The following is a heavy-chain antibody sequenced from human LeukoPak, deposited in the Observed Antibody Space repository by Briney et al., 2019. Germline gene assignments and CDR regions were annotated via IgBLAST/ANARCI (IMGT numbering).Heavy chain of an antibody. J-gene: IGHJ6*04. CDR2: ISYDGSNK. CDR1: GFTLSSYD. CDR3: ARALTFYGMDV. Sequence: PGGSLRLSCAASGFTLSSYDMHWVGQAPGKGLEWVAVISYDGSNKYYADSVKGRFTISRDNSKNTLYLQMNSLRAEDTAVYYCARALTFYGMDVWGKGATVTVSS. D-gene: IGHD2-21*02. V-gene: IGHV3-30*04.